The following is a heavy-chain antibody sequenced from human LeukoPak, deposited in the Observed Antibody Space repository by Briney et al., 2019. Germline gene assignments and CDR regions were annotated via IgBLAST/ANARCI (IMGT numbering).Heavy chain of an antibody. J-gene: IGHJ4*02. Sequence: GRSLRLSCAASGFTFDDYAMHWVRQAPGKGLEWVSGISWNSGSIGYADSVKGRFTISRDNAKNSLYLQMNSLRAEDTALYYCAKGLGYCSSTSCSHFDYWGQGTLVIVSS. CDR2: ISWNSGSI. D-gene: IGHD2-2*01. V-gene: IGHV3-9*01. CDR3: AKGLGYCSSTSCSHFDY. CDR1: GFTFDDYA.